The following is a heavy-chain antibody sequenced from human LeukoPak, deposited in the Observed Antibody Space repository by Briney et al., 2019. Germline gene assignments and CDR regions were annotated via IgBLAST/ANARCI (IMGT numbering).Heavy chain of an antibody. CDR3: ASYFHYGEYASLWH. CDR1: GFTFNTYA. D-gene: IGHD4-17*01. J-gene: IGHJ4*02. Sequence: GGSLRLSCAASGFTFNTYAMSWVRQAPGKGLEWVSSISENGESTYYADSVKGRFTISRDNSRNTLYLQMNSLRAEDTAVYDCASYFHYGEYASLWHWGQGTLVTVSS. CDR2: ISENGEST. V-gene: IGHV3-23*01.